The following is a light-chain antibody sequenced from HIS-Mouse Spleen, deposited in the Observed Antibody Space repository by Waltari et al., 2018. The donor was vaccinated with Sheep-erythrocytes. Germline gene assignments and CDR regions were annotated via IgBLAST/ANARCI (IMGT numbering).Light chain of an antibody. CDR3: CSYAGSSTFHVV. Sequence: QSALTQPASGSGSPGQTITISCPGTSSAYGRFNLVPWAQQHPGKAPKLMIYEGSKRPSVVSNRFSGSKSGNTASLTISGLQAEDEADYYCCSYAGSSTFHVVFGGGTKLTVL. J-gene: IGLJ2*01. CDR2: EGS. V-gene: IGLV2-23*03. CDR1: SSAYGRFNL.